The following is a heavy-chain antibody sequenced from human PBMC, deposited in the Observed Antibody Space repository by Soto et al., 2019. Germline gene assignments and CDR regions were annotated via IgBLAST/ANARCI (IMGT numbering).Heavy chain of an antibody. D-gene: IGHD6-6*01. J-gene: IGHJ5*02. Sequence: SETLSLTCTVSGGSISSDANFWSWIRQLPGRGLEWIGYISYTGRTYYTPSLNSRLTISLDTSKNLFSLRLSAVTAADTAVYFCARGSFSSSSSWLDPWGQGTLVTVS. CDR3: ARGSFSSSSSWLDP. CDR1: GGSISSDANF. CDR2: ISYTGRT. V-gene: IGHV4-31*03.